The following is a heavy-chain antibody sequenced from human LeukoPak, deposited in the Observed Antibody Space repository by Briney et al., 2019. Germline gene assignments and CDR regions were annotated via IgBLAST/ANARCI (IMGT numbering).Heavy chain of an antibody. J-gene: IGHJ4*02. Sequence: GGSLRLSXAASGFTFSSYAMNWVRQAPGKGLEWVSAIRGSGGSTYYADSVKGRFTISRDNSKNTLYLQMNSLRAEDTAVYYCAKRAITGTTSKGDFDYWGQGTLVTVSS. CDR2: IRGSGGST. D-gene: IGHD1-7*01. CDR3: AKRAITGTTSKGDFDY. V-gene: IGHV3-23*01. CDR1: GFTFSSYA.